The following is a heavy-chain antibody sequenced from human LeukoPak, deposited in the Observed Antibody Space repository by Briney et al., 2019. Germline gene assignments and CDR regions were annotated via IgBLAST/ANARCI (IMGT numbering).Heavy chain of an antibody. CDR1: GDSINSLDL. CDR3: AGLVGRYSSGLYYYYFDY. V-gene: IGHV4-4*03. CDR2: MYLSGTT. Sequence: PETLSLTCTVSGDSINSLDLWSWVRQPPGKGLEWIGEMYLSGTTHSNPSVKSRVTISIDKSKNQFFLNLSSVTAADTAVYYCAGLVGRYSSGLYYYYFDYWGQGTLVTVSS. D-gene: IGHD3-22*01. J-gene: IGHJ4*02.